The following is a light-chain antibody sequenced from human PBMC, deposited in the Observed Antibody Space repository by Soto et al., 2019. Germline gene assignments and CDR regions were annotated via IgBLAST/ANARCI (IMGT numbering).Light chain of an antibody. CDR1: HGVRSS. Sequence: EIVLTQSPSTLTFSPRDRATLSCRASHGVRSSLAWYQQKPGQAPRLLIYAASKRATGIPARFSGSASGTDFTLTISSLEPGDFAVYYCQQRSDWPPELTFGGGTKVDIK. CDR3: QQRSDWPPELT. V-gene: IGKV3-11*01. CDR2: AAS. J-gene: IGKJ4*01.